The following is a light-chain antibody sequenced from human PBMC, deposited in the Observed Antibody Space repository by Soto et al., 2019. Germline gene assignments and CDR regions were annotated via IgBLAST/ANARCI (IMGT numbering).Light chain of an antibody. CDR1: QSVSSNY. J-gene: IGKJ1*01. CDR2: GAS. V-gene: IGKV3-20*01. CDR3: QQYGGPWT. Sequence: EIVLTQSPGTLSLSPGERATLSCRASQSVSSNYLAWHQQKPGQAPRLLIFGASSRASGIPDRFSGSGSGTDFTLTISRLEPEDFAVYYCQQYGGPWTFDQGTKVEIK.